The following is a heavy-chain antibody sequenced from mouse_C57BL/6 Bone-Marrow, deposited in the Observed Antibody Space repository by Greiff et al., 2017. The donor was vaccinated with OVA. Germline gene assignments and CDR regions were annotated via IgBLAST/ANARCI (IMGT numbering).Heavy chain of an antibody. CDR1: GFTFSDYG. Sequence: EVKVVESGGGLVKPGGSLKLSCAASGFTFSDYGMHWVRQAPEKGLEWVAYISSGSSTIYYADTVKGRFTISRDNAKNTLFLQMTSLRSEDTAMYYCATRSVTTVVAHYYAMDYWGQGTSVTVSS. CDR2: ISSGSSTI. D-gene: IGHD1-1*01. CDR3: ATRSVTTVVAHYYAMDY. J-gene: IGHJ4*01. V-gene: IGHV5-17*01.